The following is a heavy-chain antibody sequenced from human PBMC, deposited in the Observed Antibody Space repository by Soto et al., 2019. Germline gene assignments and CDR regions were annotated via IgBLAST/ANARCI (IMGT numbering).Heavy chain of an antibody. CDR1: GLTISGKKY. CDR2: LYDVDGS. Sequence: DVQLVESGGGLIQPGESLRLSCAAFGLTISGKKYVAWVRQAPGKGLEWVSALYDVDGSFYADSVTGRFTTSSDSSKTTLYLQMNDLRPDGPARYYCATWHEREQAYEVWRQGTTVTISS. D-gene: IGHD1-1*01. J-gene: IGHJ3*01. CDR3: ATWHEREQAYEV. V-gene: IGHV3-53*01.